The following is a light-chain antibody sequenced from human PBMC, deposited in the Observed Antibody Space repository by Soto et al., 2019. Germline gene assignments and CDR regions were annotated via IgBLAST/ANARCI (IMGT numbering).Light chain of an antibody. J-gene: IGLJ1*01. CDR2: EGS. CDR3: CSYAGSTTFYV. V-gene: IGLV2-23*01. Sequence: SVLAQPASVSGSPGQSITISCTGTSSDVGSYNLVSWYQHHPGKAPKLMIYEGSKRPSGVSNRFSGSKSGNTASLTISGLQAEDEADYYCCSYAGSTTFYVLGNGTKVTVL. CDR1: SSDVGSYNL.